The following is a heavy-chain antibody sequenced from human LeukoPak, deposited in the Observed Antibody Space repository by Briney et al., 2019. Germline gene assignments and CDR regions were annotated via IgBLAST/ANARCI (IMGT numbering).Heavy chain of an antibody. Sequence: PSETLSLTCGVYGGSYSDYYWSWIRQPPGKGLEWIGEINHSGITNYNPSLKSRVTISVDTSKNQFSLKLNSVTAADTAVYYCARMAPYGDYLHDYWGQGTLVTVSS. J-gene: IGHJ4*02. CDR3: ARMAPYGDYLHDY. V-gene: IGHV4-34*01. D-gene: IGHD4-17*01. CDR1: GGSYSDYY. CDR2: INHSGIT.